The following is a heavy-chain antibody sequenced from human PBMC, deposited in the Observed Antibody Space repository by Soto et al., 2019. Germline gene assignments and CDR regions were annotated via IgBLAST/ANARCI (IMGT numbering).Heavy chain of an antibody. Sequence: QVQLVQSGAEVKKPGASVNVSCKTSGYTFTSDHISLVRQAPGQGLEWMGWISVDNTNTNYAQQFQGRVTMTTDTFKSTAYMELRSLRTDDTNVYYWARDPTPPDYGGQGTLVTVSS. CDR3: ARDPTPPDY. CDR1: GYTFTSDH. CDR2: ISVDNTNT. J-gene: IGHJ4*02. V-gene: IGHV1-18*01.